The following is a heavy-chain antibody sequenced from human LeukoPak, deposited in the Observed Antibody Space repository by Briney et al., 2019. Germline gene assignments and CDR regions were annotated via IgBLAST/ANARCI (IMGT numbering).Heavy chain of an antibody. D-gene: IGHD3-10*01. V-gene: IGHV3-30*18. CDR2: ISYDGSNK. Sequence: GGSLRLSCAASGFTFGSYGMHWVRQAPGKGLEWVAVISYDGSNKYYADSVKGRFTISRDNSKNTLYLQMNSLRAEDTAVYYCAKDLMVDYYYYGMDVWGQGTTVTVSS. CDR3: AKDLMVDYYYYGMDV. J-gene: IGHJ6*02. CDR1: GFTFGSYG.